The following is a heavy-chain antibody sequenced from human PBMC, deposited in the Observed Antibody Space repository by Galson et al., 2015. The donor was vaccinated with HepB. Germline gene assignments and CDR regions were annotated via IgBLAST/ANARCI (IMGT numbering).Heavy chain of an antibody. D-gene: IGHD3-3*01. CDR2: ISKDGNYR. CDR1: GFTLTSYA. CDR3: ASLYYDFKGGIWDYMDV. J-gene: IGHJ6*03. Sequence: SLRLSCAASGFTLTSYAIHWVRQAPGKGLEWVAVISKDGNYRFYADSVKGRFTISRDNSKNTLYLQMNALRAEDTAVYYCASLYYDFKGGIWDYMDVWGKGTTVTVSS. V-gene: IGHV3-30-3*01.